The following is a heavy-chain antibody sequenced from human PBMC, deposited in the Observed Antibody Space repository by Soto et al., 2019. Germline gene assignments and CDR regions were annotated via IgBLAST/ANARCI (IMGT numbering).Heavy chain of an antibody. Sequence: QVHLVQSGAEVKKPGASVKVSCKGSGYDFTTYGITWVRQAPGQGLEWMAWISAHNGNTDYAQKLQGRVTVTRDTSKSTAYMELRSLRSDDTAVYYCARGRYGDYCGQGALVTVSS. D-gene: IGHD1-1*01. J-gene: IGHJ4*02. CDR2: ISAHNGNT. CDR3: ARGRYGDY. V-gene: IGHV1-18*01. CDR1: GYDFTTYG.